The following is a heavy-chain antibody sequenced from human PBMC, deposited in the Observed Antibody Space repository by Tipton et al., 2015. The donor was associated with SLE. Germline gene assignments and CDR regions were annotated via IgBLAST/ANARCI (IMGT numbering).Heavy chain of an antibody. J-gene: IGHJ3*02. Sequence: TLSLTCAVYGGSFSGYYWSWIRQPPGKGLEWIGEINHSGSTNYNPSLKSRVTISVDKSNNLFSLKLSSVTAADTAVYYCARGRSSGAFDIWGQGTMVTVSS. CDR1: GGSFSGYY. V-gene: IGHV4-34*01. CDR3: ARGRSSGAFDI. D-gene: IGHD1-26*01. CDR2: INHSGST.